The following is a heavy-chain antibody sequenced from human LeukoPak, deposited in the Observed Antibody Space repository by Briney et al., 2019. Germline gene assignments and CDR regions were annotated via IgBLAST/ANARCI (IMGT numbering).Heavy chain of an antibody. Sequence: GGSLRLSCTVSGFTVSDNAMSWVRQAPGKGLKWVSFIYTTGATHNSDSVKGRFTISRDSSKNTLSLQMNSMKAEDTAVYYCTTDLGDYGDYVRCWGQGTLVTVSS. CDR2: IYTTGAT. CDR3: TTDLGDYGDYVRC. V-gene: IGHV3-53*01. J-gene: IGHJ4*02. D-gene: IGHD4-17*01. CDR1: GFTVSDNA.